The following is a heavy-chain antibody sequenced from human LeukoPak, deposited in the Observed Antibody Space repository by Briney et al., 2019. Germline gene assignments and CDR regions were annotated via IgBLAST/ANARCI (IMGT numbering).Heavy chain of an antibody. CDR3: AREDIVVVPAAYYYYGMDV. V-gene: IGHV3-33*08. CDR1: GFTFTRYS. Sequence: PGRSLRLSCAASGFTFTRYSMLWVRQAPGKGLEWVAVIWYDGSNKYYADSVKGRFTISRDNSKNTLYLQMNSLRAEDTAVYYCAREDIVVVPAAYYYYGMDVWGQGTTVTVSS. CDR2: IWYDGSNK. J-gene: IGHJ6*02. D-gene: IGHD2-2*01.